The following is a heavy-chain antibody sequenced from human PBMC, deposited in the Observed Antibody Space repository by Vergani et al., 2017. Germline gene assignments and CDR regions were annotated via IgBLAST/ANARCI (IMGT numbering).Heavy chain of an antibody. CDR2: INAGNGNT. CDR1: GYTFTSYA. Sequence: QVQLVQSGAEVKKPGASVKVSCKASGYTFTSYAMHWVRQAPGQRLEWMGWINAGNGNTKYSQKFQGRVTITRDTSASTAYMELSSLRSEDTAVYYCARGLARSYNWNPVEQDYYYYGMDVWGQGTTVTVS. D-gene: IGHD1-20*01. J-gene: IGHJ6*02. V-gene: IGHV1-3*01. CDR3: ARGLARSYNWNPVEQDYYYYGMDV.